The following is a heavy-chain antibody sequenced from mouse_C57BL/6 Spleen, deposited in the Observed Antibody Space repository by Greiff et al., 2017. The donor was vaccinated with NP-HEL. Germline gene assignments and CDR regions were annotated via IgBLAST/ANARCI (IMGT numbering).Heavy chain of an antibody. D-gene: IGHD1-1*01. CDR1: GYTFTSYW. Sequence: QVQLQQPGTELVKPGASVKLSCKASGYTFTSYWMHWVKQRPGQGLEWMGNINPSNGGTNYNEKFKSKATLTVDKSSSTAYMQLSSLTSEDSAVYYCARWGVVAGNFDYWGQGTTLTVSS. CDR3: ARWGVVAGNFDY. CDR2: INPSNGGT. J-gene: IGHJ2*01. V-gene: IGHV1-53*01.